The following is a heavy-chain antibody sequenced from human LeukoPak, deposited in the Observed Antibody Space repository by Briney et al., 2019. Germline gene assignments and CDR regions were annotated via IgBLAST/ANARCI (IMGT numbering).Heavy chain of an antibody. CDR1: GGSISSGDYY. D-gene: IGHD2-15*01. CDR3: ASSFLNLGYCSGGSCPTLDY. V-gene: IGHV4-30-4*01. Sequence: SETLSLTCTVSGGSISSGDYYWSWIRQPPGKGLEWIGYIYYSGSTYYNPSLKSRVTISVDTSKNQFSLKLSPVTAADTAVYYCASSFLNLGYCSGGSCPTLDYWGQGTLVTVSS. J-gene: IGHJ4*02. CDR2: IYYSGST.